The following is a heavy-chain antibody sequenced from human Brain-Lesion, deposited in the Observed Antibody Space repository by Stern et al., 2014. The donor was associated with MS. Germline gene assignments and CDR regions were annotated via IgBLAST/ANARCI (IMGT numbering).Heavy chain of an antibody. CDR1: GGSLSSSTYY. J-gene: IGHJ4*02. D-gene: IGHD1-26*01. Sequence: QVQLVQSGPGLVKPSETLSLTCTVSGGSLSSSTYYWAWIRQPPGKGLEWIGNIHFSGFTYYNPSLKSRVTISVDMSKNQFSLKLSSVTAADTAIYYCARHDSVPRPSQLYSARDRGPGYFDYWGQGTLVTVSS. CDR3: ARHDSVPRPSQLYSARDRGPGYFDY. CDR2: IHFSGFT. V-gene: IGHV4-39*01.